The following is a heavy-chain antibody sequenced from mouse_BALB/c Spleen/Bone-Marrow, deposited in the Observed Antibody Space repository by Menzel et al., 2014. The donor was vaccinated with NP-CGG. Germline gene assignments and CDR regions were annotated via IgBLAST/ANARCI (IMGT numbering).Heavy chain of an antibody. CDR2: IHYSGST. Sequence: DVKLQESGPDLVKPSQSLPLTCTVTGYSITSGYSWHWIRQFPGNKLEWMGYIHYSGSTNYNPSLKSRISITRDTSKNQFFLQLNSVNTEDTATYYCARSTVVPYWYFDVWGAGTTVTVSS. CDR1: GYSITSGYS. J-gene: IGHJ1*01. CDR3: ARSTVVPYWYFDV. D-gene: IGHD1-1*01. V-gene: IGHV3-1*02.